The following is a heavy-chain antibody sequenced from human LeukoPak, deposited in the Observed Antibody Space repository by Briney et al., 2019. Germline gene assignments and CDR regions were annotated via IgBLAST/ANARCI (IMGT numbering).Heavy chain of an antibody. J-gene: IGHJ4*02. CDR1: GYTFTTYG. D-gene: IGHD6-13*01. CDR3: ARSVAAAGSYYFDY. CDR2: ISAHNDNT. V-gene: IGHV1-18*01. Sequence: ASVKVSCKASGYTFTTYGFNWVRQAPGQGLEWMGWISAHNDNTNYAQKFQGRVTMTTDTSTSTAYMELRGLRSDDTAVYFCARSVAAAGSYYFDYWGQGTLVTVSS.